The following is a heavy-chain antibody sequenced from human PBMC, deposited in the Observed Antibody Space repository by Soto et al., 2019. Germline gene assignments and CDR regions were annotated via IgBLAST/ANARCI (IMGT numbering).Heavy chain of an antibody. CDR3: AKVRYSSGWYSAEYFQH. J-gene: IGHJ1*01. CDR1: GFTFTTYA. CDR2: ISASGDIT. D-gene: IGHD6-19*01. Sequence: PGGSLRLSCAASGFTFTTYAMRWVRQAPGKGLEWVSAISASGDITYYADSVKGRFTISRDNSKNTLYLQMNSLRAEDTAVYYCAKVRYSSGWYSAEYFQHWGQGTLVTVSS. V-gene: IGHV3-23*01.